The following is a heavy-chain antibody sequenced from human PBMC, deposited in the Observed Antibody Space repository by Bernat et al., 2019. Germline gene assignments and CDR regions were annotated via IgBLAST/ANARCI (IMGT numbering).Heavy chain of an antibody. D-gene: IGHD3-22*01. V-gene: IGHV3-48*01. CDR1: RFTFSDYS. J-gene: IGHJ4*02. Sequence: ELHLVESGGGLVQPGGSLRLSCAASRFTFSDYSINWVRQAPGKGLEWVAYISGNGESIYYADSVKGRFTISRDNGKNSLYLQMNSLRADDSAVYYCARLVSVRYYESSPWGQGTLVTVSS. CDR2: ISGNGESI. CDR3: ARLVSVRYYESSP.